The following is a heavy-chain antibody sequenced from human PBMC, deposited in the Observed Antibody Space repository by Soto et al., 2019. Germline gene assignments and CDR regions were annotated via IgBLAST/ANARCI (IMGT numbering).Heavy chain of an antibody. V-gene: IGHV1-69*01. CDR2: IIPIIGTP. Sequence: QVQRVQSGAEVKKPGSSVKVSCKASGGTFRNHVFNWVRQAPGQGLEWMGGIIPIIGTPNYAQKFQGRVTIHADASTNTVYLDVSSLRSQDTAVYYCARDLEFRDGNISHLDYWGQGTLVTVSS. CDR1: GGTFRNHV. J-gene: IGHJ4*02. D-gene: IGHD3-10*01. CDR3: ARDLEFRDGNISHLDY.